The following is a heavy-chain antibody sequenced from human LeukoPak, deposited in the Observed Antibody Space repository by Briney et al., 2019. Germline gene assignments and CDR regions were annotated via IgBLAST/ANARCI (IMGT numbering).Heavy chain of an antibody. CDR1: GFTFSSYA. J-gene: IGHJ4*02. D-gene: IGHD6-6*01. CDR3: AREVLSSSATYYFDY. Sequence: GRSLRSSCAASGFTFSSYAMHWVRQAPGKGLEWVAVISYDGSNKYYADSVKGRFTISRDNSKNTLYLQMNSLRAEDTAVYYCAREVLSSSATYYFDYWGQGSLVTVSS. CDR2: ISYDGSNK. V-gene: IGHV3-30*04.